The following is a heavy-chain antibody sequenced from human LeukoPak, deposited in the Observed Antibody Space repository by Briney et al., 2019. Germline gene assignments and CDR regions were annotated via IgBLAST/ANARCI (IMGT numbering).Heavy chain of an antibody. CDR1: GGSISSYY. Sequence: PSETLSLTCTVPGGSISSYYWSWIRQPPGKGLEWIGYIYYSGSTNYNPSLKSRVTISVDTSKNQFSLKLSSVTAADTAVYYCARGQIAAAGTHFDYWGQGTLVTVSS. CDR2: IYYSGST. D-gene: IGHD6-13*01. J-gene: IGHJ4*02. V-gene: IGHV4-59*01. CDR3: ARGQIAAAGTHFDY.